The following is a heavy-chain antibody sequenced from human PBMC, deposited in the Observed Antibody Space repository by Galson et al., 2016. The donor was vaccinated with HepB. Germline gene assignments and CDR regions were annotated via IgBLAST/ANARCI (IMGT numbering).Heavy chain of an antibody. CDR1: GFSLTTSGVG. CDR3: AHRIPGYVCGWDQGYFDN. Sequence: PALVKPTQTLTLTRTFSGFSLTTSGVGVGWIRQPPGKALEWLAVIYWDDDKRYSPSLKNRLSITKDTSKNQVVLTMTNMDPVDTATYYCAHRIPGYVCGWDQGYFDNWGQGTLVTVSS. J-gene: IGHJ4*02. V-gene: IGHV2-5*02. CDR2: IYWDDDK. D-gene: IGHD6-19*01.